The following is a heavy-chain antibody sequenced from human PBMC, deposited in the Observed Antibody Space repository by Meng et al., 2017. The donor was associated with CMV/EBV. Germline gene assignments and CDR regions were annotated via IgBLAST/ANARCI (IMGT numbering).Heavy chain of an antibody. V-gene: IGHV3-23*03. CDR2: IYSGGSST. CDR1: GFTFSSYA. Sequence: GESLKISCAASGFTFSSYAMSWVRQAPGKGLEWVSVIYSGGSSTYYADSVKGRFTISRDNSKNTLYLQMNSLRAEDTAVYYCAKDSGSYPFDYWGQGTLVTVSS. CDR3: AKDSGSYPFDY. D-gene: IGHD1-26*01. J-gene: IGHJ4*02.